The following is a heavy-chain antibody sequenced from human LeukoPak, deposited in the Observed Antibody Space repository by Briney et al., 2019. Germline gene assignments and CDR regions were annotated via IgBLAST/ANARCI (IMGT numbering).Heavy chain of an antibody. Sequence: GGSLRLSCAASGFTVSSNYMSWVRQAPGKGLEWVSVIYSGGSTYYADSVKGRFTIFRDNSKNTLYLQMNSLGAEDTAVYYCARASGWASYYYMDVWGKGATVTVSS. CDR2: IYSGGST. CDR1: GFTVSSNY. V-gene: IGHV3-53*01. J-gene: IGHJ6*03. D-gene: IGHD6-19*01. CDR3: ARASGWASYYYMDV.